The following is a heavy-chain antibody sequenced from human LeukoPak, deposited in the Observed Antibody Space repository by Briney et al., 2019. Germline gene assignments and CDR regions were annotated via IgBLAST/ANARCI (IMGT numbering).Heavy chain of an antibody. CDR1: GFAFSTYS. V-gene: IGHV3-21*01. Sequence: GGSLRLSCAASGFAFSTYSMIWVRQAPGKGLEWVSSISSSSSYILYADSVKGRFTISRDNAKNSLYLQTNSLRAEDTAVYYCARVGAGSSGWLNQFDSWGQGTLVTVSS. J-gene: IGHJ4*02. CDR2: ISSSSSYI. D-gene: IGHD6-19*01. CDR3: ARVGAGSSGWLNQFDS.